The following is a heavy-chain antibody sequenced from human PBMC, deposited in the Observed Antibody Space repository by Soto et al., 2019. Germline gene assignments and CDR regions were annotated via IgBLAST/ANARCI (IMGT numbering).Heavy chain of an antibody. CDR3: ARDSGIAAAGSNLNWFDP. J-gene: IGHJ5*02. Sequence: GASVKVSCKASGYTFTSYYMHWVRQAPGRGLEWMGIINPSGGSTSYAQKFQGRVTMTRDTSTSTVYMELSSLRSEDTAVYYCARDSGIAAAGSNLNWFDPWGQGTLVTVSS. CDR2: INPSGGST. CDR1: GYTFTSYY. D-gene: IGHD6-13*01. V-gene: IGHV1-46*01.